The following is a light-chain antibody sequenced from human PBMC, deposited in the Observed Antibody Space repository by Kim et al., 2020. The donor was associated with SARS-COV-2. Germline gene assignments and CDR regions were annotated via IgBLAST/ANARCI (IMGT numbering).Light chain of an antibody. CDR1: SGYSNFK. Sequence: QPVLTQPPSASASLGASVTLTCTLSSGYSNFKVDWYQQRPGKGPRFVMRVGPGGMVGSKGDGIPDRFSVLGSGLNRYLTIKNIQEEDESDYHCGADHGSGSNFVYVFGTGTKVTVL. V-gene: IGLV9-49*01. CDR2: VGPGGMVG. J-gene: IGLJ1*01. CDR3: GADHGSGSNFVYV.